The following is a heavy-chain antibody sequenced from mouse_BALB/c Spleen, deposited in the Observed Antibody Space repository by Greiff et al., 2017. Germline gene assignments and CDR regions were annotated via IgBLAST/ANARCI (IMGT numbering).Heavy chain of an antibody. Sequence: QVQLKESGAELAKPGASVKMSCKASGYTFTSYWMHWVKQRPGQGLEWIGYINPSTGYTEYNQKFKDKATLTADKSSSTAYMQLSSLTSEDSAVYYCAREGNAMDYWGQGTSVTVSS. J-gene: IGHJ4*01. V-gene: IGHV1-7*01. CDR3: AREGNAMDY. CDR1: GYTFTSYW. CDR2: INPSTGYT.